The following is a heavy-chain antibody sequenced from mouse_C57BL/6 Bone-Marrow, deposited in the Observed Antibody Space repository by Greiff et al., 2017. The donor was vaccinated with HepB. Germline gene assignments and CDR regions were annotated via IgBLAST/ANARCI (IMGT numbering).Heavy chain of an antibody. CDR3: ARSYYSTFYAMDY. Sequence: QVQLKQSGPELVKPGASVKISCKASGYAFSSSWMNWVKQRPGKGLEWIGRIYPGDGDTNYNGKFKGKATLTADKSSSTAYMQLSSLTSEDSAVYDCARSYYSTFYAMDYWGQGTSVTVSS. D-gene: IGHD2-5*01. CDR1: GYAFSSSW. CDR2: IYPGDGDT. J-gene: IGHJ4*01. V-gene: IGHV1-82*01.